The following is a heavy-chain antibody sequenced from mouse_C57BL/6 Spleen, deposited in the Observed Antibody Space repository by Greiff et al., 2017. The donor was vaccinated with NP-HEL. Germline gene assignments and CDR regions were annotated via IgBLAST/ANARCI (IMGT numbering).Heavy chain of an antibody. CDR2: IDPSDSYT. Sequence: QVQLQQPGAELVRPGTSVKLSCKASGYTFTSYWMHWVKQRPGQGLEWIGVIDPSDSYTNYNQQFKGKATLTVDTSSSTAYMQLSSLTSEDSAVYYCARKGITTVGYFDYWGQGTTLTVSS. CDR3: ARKGITTVGYFDY. V-gene: IGHV1-59*01. J-gene: IGHJ2*01. CDR1: GYTFTSYW. D-gene: IGHD1-1*01.